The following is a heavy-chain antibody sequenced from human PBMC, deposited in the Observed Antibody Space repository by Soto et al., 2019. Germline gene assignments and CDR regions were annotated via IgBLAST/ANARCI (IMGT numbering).Heavy chain of an antibody. CDR3: ARESEDLTSNFDY. V-gene: IGHV3-21*06. CDR2: ISSTTNYI. Sequence: GGPLRLSCAAYVFAFTRYSMNWVRQAPGKGLEWVSSISSTTNYIYYGDSMKGRFTISRDNAKNSLYLEMNSLRAEDTAVYYCARESEDLTSNFDYWGQGTLVTVS. J-gene: IGHJ4*02. CDR1: VFAFTRYS.